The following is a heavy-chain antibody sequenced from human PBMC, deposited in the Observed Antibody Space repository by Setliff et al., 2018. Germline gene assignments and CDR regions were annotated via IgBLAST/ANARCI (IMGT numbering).Heavy chain of an antibody. D-gene: IGHD6-19*01. V-gene: IGHV3-21*01. Sequence: PGGSLRLSCAASGFTFSSYSMNWVRQAPGKGLEWVSFISSSGSYIYYGDSVKGRFTISRDNAKNSLYLQMNSLRAEDTAVYYCASDPSYGSSLYYYMDVWGKGTTVTVSS. CDR2: ISSSGSYI. CDR1: GFTFSSYS. CDR3: ASDPSYGSSLYYYMDV. J-gene: IGHJ6*03.